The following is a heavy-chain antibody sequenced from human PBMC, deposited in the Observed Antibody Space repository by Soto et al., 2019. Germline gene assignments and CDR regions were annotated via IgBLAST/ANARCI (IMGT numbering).Heavy chain of an antibody. V-gene: IGHV4-61*01. Sequence: PSETLSLTCTVSGGSVSSGSYYWSWIRQPPGKGLEWIGYIYYSGSTNYNPSLKSRVTISVDTSKNQFSLKLSSVTAADTAVYYCARTPYDSSGSRIDYWGQGTLVTGSS. J-gene: IGHJ4*02. D-gene: IGHD3-22*01. CDR2: IYYSGST. CDR1: GGSVSSGSYY. CDR3: ARTPYDSSGSRIDY.